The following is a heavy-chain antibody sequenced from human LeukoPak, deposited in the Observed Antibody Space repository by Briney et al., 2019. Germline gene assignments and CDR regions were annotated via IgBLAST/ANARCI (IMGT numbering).Heavy chain of an antibody. CDR1: GYTFTGYY. CDR3: ARVGSSGWYVHPTLDY. J-gene: IGHJ4*02. Sequence: GASVKVSCKASGYTFTGYYMHWVRQAPGQGLEWMGWINPNGGDTNYAQKFQGRVTVTRDTSISTAYMELSRLRSDDTAVYYCARVGSSGWYVHPTLDYWGQGTLVTVSS. D-gene: IGHD6-19*01. CDR2: INPNGGDT. V-gene: IGHV1-2*02.